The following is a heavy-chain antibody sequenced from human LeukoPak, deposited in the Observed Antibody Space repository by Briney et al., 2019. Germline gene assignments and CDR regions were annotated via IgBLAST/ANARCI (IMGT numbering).Heavy chain of an antibody. V-gene: IGHV3-15*01. CDR1: GFTFNNAW. CDR3: CSNWFDP. CDR2: IKSKNDGGTI. Sequence: GGSLRLSCVGSGFTFNNAWMNWVRQALGKGLEWVGRIKSKNDGGTIEYAAPVKGRFTISRDDSKDTLYLHLNSLKTEDTAMYYCCSNWFDPWGQGTLVTVSS. J-gene: IGHJ5*02. D-gene: IGHD3-10*02.